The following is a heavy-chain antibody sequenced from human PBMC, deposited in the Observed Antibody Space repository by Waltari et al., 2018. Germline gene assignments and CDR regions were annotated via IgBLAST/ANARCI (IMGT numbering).Heavy chain of an antibody. V-gene: IGHV1-8*02. CDR3: ARDQNTLYYYGMDV. CDR1: GYTFTSYD. J-gene: IGHJ6*02. CDR2: MNPNSGNT. D-gene: IGHD5-18*01. Sequence: QVQLVQSGAEVKKPGASVKVSCKASGYTFTSYDINWVRQATGQGLEWMGWMNPNSGNTGYAQKFQGRVTMTRNTSISTAYMELSSLRSEDTAVYYCARDQNTLYYYGMDVWGQGTTVTVSS.